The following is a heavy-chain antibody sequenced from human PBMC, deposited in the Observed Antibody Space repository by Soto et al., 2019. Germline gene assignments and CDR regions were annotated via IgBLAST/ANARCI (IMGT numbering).Heavy chain of an antibody. CDR2: IYHSGIT. CDR3: ARSMAVAGPFDY. CDR1: GGSITKYF. Sequence: SETLSLTCSVSGGSITKYFWSWIRQPPGKGLEWIGFIYHSGITNYNPSLMSRVAISVDTPKNQFSLKLTSVTAADTAVYYCARSMAVAGPFDYWGQGTLVTVSS. V-gene: IGHV4-59*01. D-gene: IGHD6-19*01. J-gene: IGHJ4*02.